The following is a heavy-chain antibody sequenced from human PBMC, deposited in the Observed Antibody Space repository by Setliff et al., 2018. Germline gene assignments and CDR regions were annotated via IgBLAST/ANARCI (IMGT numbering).Heavy chain of an antibody. V-gene: IGHV4-61*02. CDR2: LHTSGSI. Sequence: PSETMSLTCLVSGGSISSGTYYWSWLRHPAGKGLEWIGRLHTSGSIDYNPSLKSRVPISVDTSKNQFSLRLRSVTAAETAVYFCAWDNTMVGATDYRGLGTLVTVSS. CDR1: GGSISSGTYY. D-gene: IGHD1-26*01. CDR3: AWDNTMVGATDY. J-gene: IGHJ4*02.